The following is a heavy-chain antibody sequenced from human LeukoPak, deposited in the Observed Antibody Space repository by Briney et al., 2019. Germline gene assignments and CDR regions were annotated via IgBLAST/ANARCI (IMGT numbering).Heavy chain of an antibody. CDR3: ARDPETYSYDSSGYDPFDY. D-gene: IGHD3-22*01. J-gene: IGHJ4*02. CDR2: INPNSGGT. V-gene: IGHV1-2*06. CDR1: GYSFTGYY. Sequence: ASVKVSCKASGYSFTGYYMHRGRRPPGQGLEWMGRINPNSGGTNYSQKFQGRVSMTRVTYISTDYKELSRLRSDDTAVYYYARDPETYSYDSSGYDPFDYWGQGTLVTVSS.